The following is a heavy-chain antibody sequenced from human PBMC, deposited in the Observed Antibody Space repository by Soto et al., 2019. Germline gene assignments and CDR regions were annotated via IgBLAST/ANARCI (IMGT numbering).Heavy chain of an antibody. V-gene: IGHV1-2*02. CDR2: IDPNSGAT. J-gene: IGHJ6*02. CDR3: ARGYGSSPNMELRFGMDV. CDR1: GYILTGYS. Sequence: QVYLVQSGAEVRRPGASVKVSCTAFGYILTGYSLHWVRQAPGQGLEWLGWIDPNSGATNSAEKFHGRASMTRDTSISAAYLELSSLRSDETAIYYCARGYGSSPNMELRFGMDVWGQGTTISVSS. D-gene: IGHD5-18*01.